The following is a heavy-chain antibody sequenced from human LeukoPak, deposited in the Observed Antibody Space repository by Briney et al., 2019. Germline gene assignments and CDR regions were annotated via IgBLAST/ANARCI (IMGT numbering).Heavy chain of an antibody. CDR3: ARDHYTAMATDAFDI. CDR2: INPSGGST. CDR1: GYTFTSYY. Sequence: ASVKVSCKASGYTFTSYYMHWVRQAPGQGLEWMGIINPSGGSTSYAQKFQGRVTMTRDMSTSTVYMELSSLRSEDTAVYYCARDHYTAMATDAFDIWGQGTLVTVSS. D-gene: IGHD5-18*01. J-gene: IGHJ4*02. V-gene: IGHV1-46*01.